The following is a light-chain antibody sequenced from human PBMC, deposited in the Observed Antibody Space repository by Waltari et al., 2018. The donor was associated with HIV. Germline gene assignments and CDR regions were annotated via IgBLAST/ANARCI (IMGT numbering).Light chain of an antibody. CDR3: SSYTTTTARV. CDR1: TRSIGPYKR. V-gene: IGLV2-18*02. CDR2: DVN. Sequence: QPAPTQPLAVSGSPGPSVTISFPGPTRSIGPYKRVCWYHQTPGTAPKLIIYDVNRRPSGVPDRFSGSKSGNTASLTISGLQAEDEGDYYCSSYTTTTARVFGTGTKVTVL. J-gene: IGLJ1*01.